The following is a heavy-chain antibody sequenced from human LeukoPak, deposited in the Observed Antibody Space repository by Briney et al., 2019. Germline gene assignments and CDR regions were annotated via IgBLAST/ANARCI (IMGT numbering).Heavy chain of an antibody. CDR3: ARPVRCSATTCTGPFDY. D-gene: IGHD6-19*01. CDR2: IDHIGRT. CDR1: GESFRGYY. V-gene: IGHV4-34*01. J-gene: IGHJ4*02. Sequence: SETLSLTCAVYGESFRGYYWTWIRQTPGKGLEWIGEIDHIGRTTYNPSLKSRVTISVDASKNQFSLRLTSVTASDTAVYYCARPVRCSATTCTGPFDYWGQGTLVTVSS.